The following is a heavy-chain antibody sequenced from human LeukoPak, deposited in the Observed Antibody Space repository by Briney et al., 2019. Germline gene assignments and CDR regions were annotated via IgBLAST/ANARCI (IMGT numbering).Heavy chain of an antibody. CDR2: ISGSGGST. CDR1: GFTFSSYA. V-gene: IGHV3-23*01. CDR3: AKTYYDFWSAPSWFDP. D-gene: IGHD3-3*01. Sequence: GGSLRLSCAASGFTFSSYAMSWVRLAPGKGLEWVSAISGSGGSTYYADSVKGRFTISRDNSKNTLYLQMNSLRVEDTAVYYCAKTYYDFWSAPSWFDPWGQGTLVTVSS. J-gene: IGHJ5*02.